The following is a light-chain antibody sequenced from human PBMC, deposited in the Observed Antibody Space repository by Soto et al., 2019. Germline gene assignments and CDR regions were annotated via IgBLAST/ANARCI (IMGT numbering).Light chain of an antibody. V-gene: IGLV1-51*01. J-gene: IGLJ1*01. Sequence: QSVMTQPPSVSAAPRQRVTISCSGSSSNIGGNSVSWYQQLPGTAPKLLIYDDDKRPSGIPDRFSGSKSGTSATLGITGFQTGDEADYYCGSWDSSLSAYVFGTGTKVPS. CDR3: GSWDSSLSAYV. CDR1: SSNIGGNS. CDR2: DDD.